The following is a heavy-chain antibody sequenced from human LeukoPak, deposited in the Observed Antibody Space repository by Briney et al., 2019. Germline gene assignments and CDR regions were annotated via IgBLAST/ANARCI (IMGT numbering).Heavy chain of an antibody. D-gene: IGHD3-10*01. CDR3: ARTRGSSGSYFFFDY. Sequence: SETLSLTCTVFGGSISSGGYYWSWIRQHPGKGLEWIGYIYYSGSTYYNPSLKSRVTISVDTSKNQFSLKLSSVTAADTAVYYCARTRGSSGSYFFFDYWGQGTLVTVSS. V-gene: IGHV4-31*03. J-gene: IGHJ4*02. CDR2: IYYSGST. CDR1: GGSISSGGYY.